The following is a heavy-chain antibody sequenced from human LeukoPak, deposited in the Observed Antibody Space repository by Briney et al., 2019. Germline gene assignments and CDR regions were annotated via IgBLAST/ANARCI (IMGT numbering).Heavy chain of an antibody. D-gene: IGHD3-22*01. J-gene: IGHJ6*02. V-gene: IGHV3-9*01. CDR2: ISWNSGSI. CDR3: ARDRYDSSGYYHATYYYYGMDV. Sequence: GGSLRLSCAASGFTFDDYAMHWVRQAPGKGLEWVSGISWNSGSIGYADPVKGRFTISRDNAKNSLYLQMNSPGAEDTALYYCARDRYDSSGYYHATYYYYGMDVWGQGTTVTVSS. CDR1: GFTFDDYA.